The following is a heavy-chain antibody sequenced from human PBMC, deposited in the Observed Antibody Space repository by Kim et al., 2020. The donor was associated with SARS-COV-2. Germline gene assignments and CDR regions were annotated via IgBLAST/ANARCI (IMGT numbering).Heavy chain of an antibody. CDR2: ISYDGSNK. D-gene: IGHD1-26*01. Sequence: GESLKISCAASGFTFSSYGMHWVRQAPGKGLEWVAVISYDGSNKYYADSVKGRFTISRDNSKNTLYLQMNSLRAEDTAVYYCAKDKERELIGGLTYYFDYWGQGTLVTVSS. V-gene: IGHV3-30*18. CDR1: GFTFSSYG. CDR3: AKDKERELIGGLTYYFDY. J-gene: IGHJ4*02.